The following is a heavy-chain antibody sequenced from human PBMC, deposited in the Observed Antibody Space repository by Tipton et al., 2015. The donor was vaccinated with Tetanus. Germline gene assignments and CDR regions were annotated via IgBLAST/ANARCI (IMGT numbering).Heavy chain of an antibody. J-gene: IGHJ3*02. Sequence: SLRLSCAASGFTFSTYSMNWVRQAPGKGLEWVSSIHSSSSYIYYADSVRGRFTISRDNARKSLYLQINSLRAEDTAVYYCASRIVGVNNLPDAFDIWGQGPMVNVS. CDR2: IHSSSSYI. CDR1: GFTFSTYS. D-gene: IGHD1-26*01. CDR3: ASRIVGVNNLPDAFDI. V-gene: IGHV3-21*01.